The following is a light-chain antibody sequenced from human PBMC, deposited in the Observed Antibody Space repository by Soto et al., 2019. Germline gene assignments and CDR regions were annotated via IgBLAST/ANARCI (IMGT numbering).Light chain of an antibody. CDR3: QVWDGSFDHPV. J-gene: IGLJ2*01. V-gene: IGLV3-21*02. Sequence: SYELTQPPSVSVAPGQTARITCGRNNIGSTSVHWYQQRPGQAPVLVVYDDDDRPSGIPERFSGSNSGDTATLTISRVEAGDEADYSCQVWDGSFDHPVFGGGTKLSVL. CDR2: DDD. CDR1: NIGSTS.